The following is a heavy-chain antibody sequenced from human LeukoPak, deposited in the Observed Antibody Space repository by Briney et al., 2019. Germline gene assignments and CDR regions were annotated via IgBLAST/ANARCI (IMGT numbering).Heavy chain of an antibody. CDR3: AWYGVTHGLDV. CDR1: GFSLSNYW. CDR2: INQDGSDK. V-gene: IGHV3-7*01. D-gene: IGHD3-10*01. J-gene: IGHJ6*02. Sequence: PAGGSLRLSCAASGFSLSNYWMSWVRQAPGKGLEWVANINQDGSDKYYVDSVMGRFTIAKDNAKTSVYLQMNSLSPEDTAIYYCAWYGVTHGLDVWGQGTTVTVSS.